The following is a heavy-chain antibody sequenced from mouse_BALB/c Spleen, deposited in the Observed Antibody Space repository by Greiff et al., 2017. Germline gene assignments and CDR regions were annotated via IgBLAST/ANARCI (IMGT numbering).Heavy chain of an antibody. CDR2: ISYSGST. J-gene: IGHJ3*01. D-gene: IGHD2-12*01. CDR1: GYSITSDYA. V-gene: IGHV3-2*02. CDR3: ARDDVWFAY. Sequence: EVKLVESGPGLVKPSQSLSLTCTVTGYSITSDYAWNWIRQFPGNKLEWMGYISYSGSTSYNPSLKSRISITRDTSKNQFFLQLNSVTTEDTATYYCARDDVWFAYWGQGTLVTVSA.